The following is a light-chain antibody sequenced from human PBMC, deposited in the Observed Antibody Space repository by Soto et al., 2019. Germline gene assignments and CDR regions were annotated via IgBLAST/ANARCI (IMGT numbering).Light chain of an antibody. Sequence: DIQMTQSPSTLSASVGDRVTITCRASQSISTWLAWYQQKPGKAPKILIYDASSLESGVPSRFSGSVSGTEFTLTISSLQPDDFATYYCQQYNSYSTFGQGTKVEIK. V-gene: IGKV1-5*01. CDR1: QSISTW. J-gene: IGKJ1*01. CDR2: DAS. CDR3: QQYNSYST.